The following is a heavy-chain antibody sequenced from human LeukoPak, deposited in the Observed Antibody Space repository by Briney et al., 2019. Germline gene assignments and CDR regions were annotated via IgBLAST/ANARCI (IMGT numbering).Heavy chain of an antibody. V-gene: IGHV3-7*03. Sequence: GGSLRLSYAASGFTFSSYWMNWVRQAPGKGLEWVASINHNGNVNYYVDSVEGRFTISRDNAKNSLYLQMSNLRAEDTAVYFCARGGGLDVWGQGATVTVSS. CDR2: INHNGNVN. D-gene: IGHD3-16*01. CDR1: GFTFSSYW. CDR3: ARGGGLDV. J-gene: IGHJ6*02.